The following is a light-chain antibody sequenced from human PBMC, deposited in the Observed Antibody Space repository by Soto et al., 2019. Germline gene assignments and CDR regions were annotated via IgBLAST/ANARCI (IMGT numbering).Light chain of an antibody. V-gene: IGKV1-33*01. Sequence: DIQMTQSPSSLSAYVGDRVTITCRPSQHISSSLDWIHQKSGEAPRLLIFDMSNLEAGVPSRFRGSGSGTHFTLTTTSLQPEVGGTYYCHQYATLPLTFGGGTNVEVE. CDR1: QHISSS. J-gene: IGKJ4*01. CDR2: DMS. CDR3: HQYATLPLT.